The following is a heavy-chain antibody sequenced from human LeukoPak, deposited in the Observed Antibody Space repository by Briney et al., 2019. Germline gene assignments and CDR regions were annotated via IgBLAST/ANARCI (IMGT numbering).Heavy chain of an antibody. CDR3: ASISDDYGGNSGRGY. J-gene: IGHJ4*02. V-gene: IGHV1-69*05. CDR2: IIPIFGTA. D-gene: IGHD4-23*01. Sequence: SVKVSCKASGCTFSSYAISWVRQAPGQGLEWMGGIIPIFGTANYAQKFQGRVTSTTDESTSTAYMELSSLRSEDTAVYYCASISDDYGGNSGRGYWGQGTLVTVSS. CDR1: GCTFSSYA.